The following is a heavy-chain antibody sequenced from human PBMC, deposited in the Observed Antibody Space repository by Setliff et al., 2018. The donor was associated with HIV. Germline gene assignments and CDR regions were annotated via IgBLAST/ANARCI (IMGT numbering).Heavy chain of an antibody. CDR2: ISGSAGTT. Sequence: PGGSLRLSCAASGFTFSNYAMSWVRQAPGKGLEWVSGISGSAGTTYYADSVKGRFTISRDNSKNTLYLQMNSLRAEDTAVYYCAKDAAMFTYGLDYWGQGTLVTVSS. J-gene: IGHJ4*02. CDR3: AKDAAMFTYGLDY. V-gene: IGHV3-23*01. CDR1: GFTFSNYA. D-gene: IGHD5-18*01.